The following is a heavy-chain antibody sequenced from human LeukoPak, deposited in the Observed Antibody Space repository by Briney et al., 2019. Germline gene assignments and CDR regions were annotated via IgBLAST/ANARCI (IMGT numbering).Heavy chain of an antibody. Sequence: GWSLRLSCAASGFTFSSYWMSWVRQAPGKGLEWVANIKQDGSEKYYVDSVKGRFTISRDNAKNSLYLQMNSLGAEDTAVYYCARAGYYGSGSYHMDVWGQGTTVTVSS. CDR3: ARAGYYGSGSYHMDV. D-gene: IGHD3-10*01. CDR2: IKQDGSEK. CDR1: GFTFSSYW. V-gene: IGHV3-7*01. J-gene: IGHJ6*02.